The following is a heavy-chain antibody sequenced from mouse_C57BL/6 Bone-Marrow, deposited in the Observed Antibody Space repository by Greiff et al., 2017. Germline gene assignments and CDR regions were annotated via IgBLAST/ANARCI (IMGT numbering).Heavy chain of an antibody. J-gene: IGHJ3*01. V-gene: IGHV2-9-1*01. D-gene: IGHD2-4*01. CDR3: ARNRGDYDLFAY. CDR1: GFSFTSYA. Sequence: QVQLKESGPGLVAPSQSLSITCTVSGFSFTSYAISWVRQPPGKGLEWLGVIWTGGGTNYNSALKSRLSIIKDNSKSQVFLKMNSLQTEYTAMYYCARNRGDYDLFAYWGQGTLVTVSA. CDR2: IWTGGGT.